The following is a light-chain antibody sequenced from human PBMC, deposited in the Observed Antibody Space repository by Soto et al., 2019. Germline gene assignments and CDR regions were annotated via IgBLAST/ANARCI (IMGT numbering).Light chain of an antibody. CDR2: DAS. V-gene: IGKV1-33*01. Sequence: DIQLTQSPSTLSASVGDRVTITRRASQSLGNRLAWYQQKTGKAPKLLIYDASNLETGVPSRFSGIGSGTDCTFTISRLQPEDIETYYCQQYDNLLITFGQGTRLEIK. CDR3: QQYDNLLIT. J-gene: IGKJ5*01. CDR1: QSLGNR.